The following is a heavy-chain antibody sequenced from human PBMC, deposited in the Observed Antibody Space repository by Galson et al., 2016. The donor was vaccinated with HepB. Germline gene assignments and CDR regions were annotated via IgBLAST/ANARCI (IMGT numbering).Heavy chain of an antibody. CDR2: IYYSGST. Sequence: SETLSLTCTVSDGSVSHGSYYWSWIRQPPGKGLEWIGNIYYSGSTNYNPSLKSRVTISIDTSKNQFSLKLSSVTAADTAVYYCARGRYGGAASRGQGTLVIVSS. J-gene: IGHJ4*02. D-gene: IGHD5-12*01. V-gene: IGHV4-61*01. CDR1: DGSVSHGSYY. CDR3: ARGRYGGAAS.